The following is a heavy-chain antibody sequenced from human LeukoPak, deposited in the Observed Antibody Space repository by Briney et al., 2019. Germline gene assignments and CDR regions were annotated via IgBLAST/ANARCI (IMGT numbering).Heavy chain of an antibody. D-gene: IGHD5-24*01. Sequence: SETLSHTCTVSGGSISSYYWSWIRQPPGKGLEWIGYIYYSGSTNYNPSLKSRVTISVDTSKNQFSLKLSSVTAADTAVYYCARFQGDGPFDYWGQGTLVTVSS. CDR3: ARFQGDGPFDY. J-gene: IGHJ4*02. CDR1: GGSISSYY. V-gene: IGHV4-59*01. CDR2: IYYSGST.